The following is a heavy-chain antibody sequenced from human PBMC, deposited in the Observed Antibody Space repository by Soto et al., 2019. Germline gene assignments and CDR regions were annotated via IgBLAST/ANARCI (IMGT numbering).Heavy chain of an antibody. Sequence: PGGSLRLSCAASGFTFSDHYMDWVRQAPGKGLEWVTRINDDGTRTDYADSAKGRFTISRDNAKDILYLQMNALRVDDTAVYYCIRGPRPSSVGTGAFWGQGTLVTVSS. V-gene: IGHV3-74*01. D-gene: IGHD3-10*01. CDR2: INDDGTRT. J-gene: IGHJ4*02. CDR3: IRGPRPSSVGTGAF. CDR1: GFTFSDHY.